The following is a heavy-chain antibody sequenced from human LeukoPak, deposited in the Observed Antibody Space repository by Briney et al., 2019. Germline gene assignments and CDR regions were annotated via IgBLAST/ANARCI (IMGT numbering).Heavy chain of an antibody. Sequence: GGSLRLSCEASGFTFTSYAMSWVRQAPGKGLEWVSTISGNGGGTYYADSVKGRFTISRDNSKNTLYLQMNSLRAEDTAVYYCAKPITIFGVVNDAFDIWGQGTMVTVSS. CDR1: GFTFTSYA. J-gene: IGHJ3*02. CDR2: ISGNGGGT. CDR3: AKPITIFGVVNDAFDI. V-gene: IGHV3-23*01. D-gene: IGHD3-3*01.